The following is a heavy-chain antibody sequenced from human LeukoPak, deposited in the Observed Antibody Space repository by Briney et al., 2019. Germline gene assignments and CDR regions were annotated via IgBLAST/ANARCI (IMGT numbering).Heavy chain of an antibody. D-gene: IGHD5-18*01. V-gene: IGHV3-23*01. CDR2: ISGSASST. J-gene: IGHJ4*02. Sequence: GGSLRLSCAASGFTFSNYAMSWVCQAPGKGLEWVSSISGSASSTYYADSVKGRFTISRDNSKNTLYLQMNSLRAEDTAVYYCAKVTAVLSGGTDYWGQGTLVTVSS. CDR3: AKVTAVLSGGTDY. CDR1: GFTFSNYA.